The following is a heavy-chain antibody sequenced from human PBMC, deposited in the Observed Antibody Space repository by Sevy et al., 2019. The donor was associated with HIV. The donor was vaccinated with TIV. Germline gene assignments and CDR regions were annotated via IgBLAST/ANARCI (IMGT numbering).Heavy chain of an antibody. CDR2: ISGSGGST. Sequence: GGSLRLSCAASGFTFSSYAMSWVRQAPGKGLEWVSAISGSGGSTYYADSVKGRFTISRDNSKNTLYLQMNNLRAEDTAVYYCAKEYYDILTGSPGGVDYWGQGTLVTVSS. D-gene: IGHD3-9*01. CDR3: AKEYYDILTGSPGGVDY. CDR1: GFTFSSYA. J-gene: IGHJ4*02. V-gene: IGHV3-23*01.